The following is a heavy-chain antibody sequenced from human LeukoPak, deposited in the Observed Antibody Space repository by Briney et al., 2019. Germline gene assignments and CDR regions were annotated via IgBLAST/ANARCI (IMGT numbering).Heavy chain of an antibody. D-gene: IGHD3-22*01. V-gene: IGHV1-18*01. J-gene: IGHJ4*02. CDR2: ISAYNGNT. Sequence: GASLKVSCEASGYTFTSSGISWVRQAPGHGLEWMGWISAYNGNTKYVQKLQGRVTMSTDTYTRTAHMEPWSVRSDDTVVYYCARDTYYDRSDYPDRQSESLRAHPLHFHYWGQGTLLTVSS. CDR3: ARDTYYDRSDYPDRQSESLRAHPLHFHY. CDR1: GYTFTSSG.